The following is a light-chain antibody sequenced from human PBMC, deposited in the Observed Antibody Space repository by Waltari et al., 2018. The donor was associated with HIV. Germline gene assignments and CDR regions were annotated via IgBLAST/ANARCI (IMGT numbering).Light chain of an antibody. CDR2: SNN. CDR3: AAWDDSLSGLVV. V-gene: IGLV1-44*01. CDR1: ISNIGSNT. Sequence: QSVLTQPPSASGTPGPRVTISCSGIISNIGSNTVNWYQPLPGTAPRLLIYSNNQRPSGVPDRFSGSKSGTSASLAISGLQSEDEADYYCAAWDDSLSGLVVFGGGTKLTVL. J-gene: IGLJ2*01.